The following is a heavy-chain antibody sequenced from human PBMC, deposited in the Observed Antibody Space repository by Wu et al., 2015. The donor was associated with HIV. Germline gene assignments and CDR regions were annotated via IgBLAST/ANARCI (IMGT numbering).Heavy chain of an antibody. CDR2: IIPIFGTA. D-gene: IGHD3-10*01. V-gene: IGHV1-69*05. J-gene: IGHJ6*02. CDR1: GGTFIIYA. Sequence: QVQLVQSGAEVRKPGSSVKVSCKASGGTFIIYAINWVRQAPGQGLEWMGGIIPIFGTANYAQKFQGRVTITTDESTSTAYMELSSLRSEDTAVYYCARASDYYGSGSEGSYYYGMDVWGQGTTVTVSS. CDR3: ARASDYYGSGSEGSYYYGMDV.